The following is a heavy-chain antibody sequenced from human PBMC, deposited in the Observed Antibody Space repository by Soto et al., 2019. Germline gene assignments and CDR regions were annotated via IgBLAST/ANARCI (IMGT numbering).Heavy chain of an antibody. V-gene: IGHV1-2*02. CDR2: INLNSGGT. CDR3: ARVKVGAPDAFDI. CDR1: RYTFTSYY. Sequence: SVRVSCKATRYTFTSYYMHCLRQAAGQGLEWMGWINLNSGGTNYAQKFQGRVTMTRDTSISTAYLELSRLRSDDTAVYYCARVKVGAPDAFDIWGQGTMVTVSS. J-gene: IGHJ3*02. D-gene: IGHD1-26*01.